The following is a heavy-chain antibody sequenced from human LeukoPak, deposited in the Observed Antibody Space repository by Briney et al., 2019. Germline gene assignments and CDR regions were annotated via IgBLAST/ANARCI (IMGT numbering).Heavy chain of an antibody. CDR1: GFTFRSFW. D-gene: IGHD5-12*01. CDR2: INNDGTDT. J-gene: IGHJ3*01. V-gene: IGHV3-74*01. CDR3: ARGGFSHGFDV. Sequence: GGSLRLSCAASGFTFRSFWIHWVRQAPGKGLVWVGRINNDGTDTIYADSVKGRFTVSRDNAKNTLYLQMNSLRVEDTAVHFCARGGFSHGFDVWGQGTVVTVSS.